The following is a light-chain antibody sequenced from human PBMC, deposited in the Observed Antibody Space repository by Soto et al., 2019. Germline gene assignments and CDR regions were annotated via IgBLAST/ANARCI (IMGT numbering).Light chain of an antibody. CDR2: AAS. CDR1: QNINNY. J-gene: IGKJ1*01. Sequence: PYSLSASLGDRVTITCRAKQNINNYLTWYQQRPGKAPKLLIYAASSLQSGVPSRFSGSGSGTDFSLTISSLQPEDFATYYCQQSYSTPRTFGQVTKVDIK. V-gene: IGKV1-39*01. CDR3: QQSYSTPRT.